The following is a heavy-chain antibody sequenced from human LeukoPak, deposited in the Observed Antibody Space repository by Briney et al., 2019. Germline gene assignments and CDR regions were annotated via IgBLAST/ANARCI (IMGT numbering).Heavy chain of an antibody. CDR3: ARDERWIQFNY. D-gene: IGHD5-18*01. Sequence: GGSLRLSCAASGFTFSSYEMNWVRQAPGKVLEWVSGIVGSGVTTYYADSVKGRFTISRDNSKNTLYLHMNGLRVEDTAIYYCARDERWIQFNYWGQGTLVTVSS. V-gene: IGHV3-23*01. J-gene: IGHJ4*02. CDR2: IVGSGVTT. CDR1: GFTFSSYE.